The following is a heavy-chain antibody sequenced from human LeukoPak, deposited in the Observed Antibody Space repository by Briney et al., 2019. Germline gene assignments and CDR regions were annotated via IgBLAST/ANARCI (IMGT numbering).Heavy chain of an antibody. Sequence: ASVKVSCKASGYTFTDYYMHWVRQAAGQGLEWMGWINPNSGGTNYAQKFQGRVTMTRDTSISTAYMELSRLRSDDTAVYYCARASYYYDSSGYPGYYFGYWGQGTLVTVSS. CDR3: ARASYYYDSSGYPGYYFGY. J-gene: IGHJ4*02. CDR1: GYTFTDYY. D-gene: IGHD3-22*01. CDR2: INPNSGGT. V-gene: IGHV1-2*02.